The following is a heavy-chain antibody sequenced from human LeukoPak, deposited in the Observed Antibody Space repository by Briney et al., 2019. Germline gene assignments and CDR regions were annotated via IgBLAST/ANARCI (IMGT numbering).Heavy chain of an antibody. CDR3: AKSIGDYGVRGVSYYYYMDV. D-gene: IGHD3-10*01. Sequence: GGSLRLSCAASGFTFSSYGMHWVRQAPGKGLEWVAFIRYDGSNKYYADSVKGRFTISRDNSKNTLYLHVNSLRAEDTAVYYCAKSIGDYGVRGVSYYYYMDVWGKGTTVTISS. CDR2: IRYDGSNK. J-gene: IGHJ6*03. CDR1: GFTFSSYG. V-gene: IGHV3-30*02.